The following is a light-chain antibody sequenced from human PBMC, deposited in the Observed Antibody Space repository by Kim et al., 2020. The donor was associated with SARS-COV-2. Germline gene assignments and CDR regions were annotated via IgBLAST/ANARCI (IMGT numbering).Light chain of an antibody. J-gene: IGKJ4*01. V-gene: IGKV1-5*03. Sequence: ASVGDRVTVTCRASQSISDWLAWFQQKPGKAPKLLIYKASNLESGVPSRFSGSGSGTEFTLTISSLQPDDFATYFCQQYYSYITFGGGTKVDIK. CDR1: QSISDW. CDR2: KAS. CDR3: QQYYSYIT.